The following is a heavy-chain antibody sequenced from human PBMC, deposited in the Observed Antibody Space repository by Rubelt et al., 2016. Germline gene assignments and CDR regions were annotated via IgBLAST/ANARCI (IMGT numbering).Heavy chain of an antibody. D-gene: IGHD6-13*01. Sequence: QVQLVQSGAEVKKPGASVKVSCKASGYTFTSYGISWVRQAPGQGLEWMGWISAYNGNTNYAQKLQGRVTMTTDAATSQPSMELSGPGSEDAAVYDCARGGAAAADDNDACDILGQGTMVTVS. CDR1: GYTFTSYG. J-gene: IGHJ3*02. CDR3: ARGGAAAADDNDACDI. V-gene: IGHV1-18*01. CDR2: ISAYNGNT.